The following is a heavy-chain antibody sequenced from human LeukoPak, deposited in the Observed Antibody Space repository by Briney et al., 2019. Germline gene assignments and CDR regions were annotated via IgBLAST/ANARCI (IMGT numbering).Heavy chain of an antibody. D-gene: IGHD2-2*01. Sequence: GGSLRLSCAASGFTFSSYGMHWVRQAPGKGLEWVAFIRYDGSNKYYADSVKGRFTISRDNSRNTLYLQMNSLRAEDTAVYYCAKDISLLRVVPAAIDYWGQGTLVTVSS. CDR1: GFTFSSYG. V-gene: IGHV3-30*02. J-gene: IGHJ4*02. CDR3: AKDISLLRVVPAAIDY. CDR2: IRYDGSNK.